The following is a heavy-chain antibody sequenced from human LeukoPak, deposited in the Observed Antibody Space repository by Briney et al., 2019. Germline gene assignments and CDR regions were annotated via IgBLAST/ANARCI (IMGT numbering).Heavy chain of an antibody. CDR3: ARQAVAGIYYFDY. CDR2: IYYSGST. V-gene: IGHV4-39*01. Sequence: WVRQPPGKGLEWIGSIYYSGSTYYNPSLKSRVTISVDTSKNQFSLKLSSVTAADTAVYYCARQAVAGIYYFDYWGQGTLVTVSS. J-gene: IGHJ4*02. D-gene: IGHD6-19*01.